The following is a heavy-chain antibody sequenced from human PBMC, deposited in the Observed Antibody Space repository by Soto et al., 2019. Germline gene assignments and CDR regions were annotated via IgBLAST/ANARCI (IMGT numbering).Heavy chain of an antibody. CDR3: ASYYYDSSGYYERGLFDP. Sequence: QVQLVQSGAEVKKPGSSVKASCKASGGTFSSYAISWVRQAPGQGLEWMGGIIPIFGTANYAQKFQGRVTITADESTSTAYMELSSLRSEDTAVYYCASYYYDSSGYYERGLFDPWGQGTLVTVSS. V-gene: IGHV1-69*01. CDR2: IIPIFGTA. J-gene: IGHJ5*02. CDR1: GGTFSSYA. D-gene: IGHD3-22*01.